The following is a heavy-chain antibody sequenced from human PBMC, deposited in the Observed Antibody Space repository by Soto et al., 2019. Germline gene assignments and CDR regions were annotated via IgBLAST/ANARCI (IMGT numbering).Heavy chain of an antibody. Sequence: GGSLRLSCAASGFTFSSYSMNWVRQAPGKGLEWVSYISSSSSTKYYADSVKGRFTISRDNAKNSLYLQMNSLRDEDTAVYYCAREREVGIFGVVTRGGMDVWGQGTTVTVSS. D-gene: IGHD3-3*01. CDR3: AREREVGIFGVVTRGGMDV. CDR1: GFTFSSYS. CDR2: ISSSSSTK. V-gene: IGHV3-48*02. J-gene: IGHJ6*02.